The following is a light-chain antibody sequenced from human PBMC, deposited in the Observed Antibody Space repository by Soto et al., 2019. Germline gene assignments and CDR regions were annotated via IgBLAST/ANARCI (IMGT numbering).Light chain of an antibody. CDR2: DAS. J-gene: IGKJ5*01. Sequence: DLQLTQSPSSLSASVGDRVTITCQASQDIRKYLNWYHQKPGEAPKLLIYDASTLDTGVTSRFRGSWSGTEFTFTISGLQPEDVGTYYCQQYENLPITFGQGTRLEIK. CDR1: QDIRKY. CDR3: QQYENLPIT. V-gene: IGKV1-33*01.